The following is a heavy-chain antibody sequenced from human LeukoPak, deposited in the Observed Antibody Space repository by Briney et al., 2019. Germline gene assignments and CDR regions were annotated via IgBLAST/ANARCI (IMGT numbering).Heavy chain of an antibody. J-gene: IGHJ4*02. D-gene: IGHD3-3*01. CDR2: IYYSGST. Sequence: PSQTLSLTCTVSGGSISSYYWSWIRQPPGKGLEWIGYIYYSGSTNYNPSLKSRVTISVDTSKNQFSLKLSSVTAADTAVYYCARFSPRLDDFWGGYYYWGQGTLVTVSS. V-gene: IGHV4-59*01. CDR1: GGSISSYY. CDR3: ARFSPRLDDFWGGYYY.